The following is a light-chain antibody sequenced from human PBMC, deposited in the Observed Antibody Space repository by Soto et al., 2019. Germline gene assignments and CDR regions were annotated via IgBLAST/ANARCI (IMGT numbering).Light chain of an antibody. J-gene: IGKJ5*01. CDR2: GAS. V-gene: IGKV3D-20*02. Sequence: EFVITRCSGTLYLSTRERATLSCGASQSISGNYLAWYQQKPGQAPRLLIYGASPRATVIPAMFSGSGAGTEFTHTSSSLEPEDFAVYYCHPRYNWPTFGQGTRLEIK. CDR1: QSISGNY. CDR3: HPRYNWPT.